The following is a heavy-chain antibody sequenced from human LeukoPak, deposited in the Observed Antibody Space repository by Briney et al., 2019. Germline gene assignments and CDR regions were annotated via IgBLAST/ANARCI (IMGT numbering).Heavy chain of an antibody. CDR1: GGSISSGYYY. V-gene: IGHV4-61*02. Sequence: SQTLSLTCTVSGGSISSGYYYWSWIRQPAGKGLEWIGRIYTSGSTNYNPSLKSRVTISVDTSKNQFSLKLSSVTAADTAVYYCARCKYYGSGSYYTDNWYDPWGQGTLVTVSS. D-gene: IGHD3-10*01. J-gene: IGHJ5*02. CDR3: ARCKYYGSGSYYTDNWYDP. CDR2: IYTSGST.